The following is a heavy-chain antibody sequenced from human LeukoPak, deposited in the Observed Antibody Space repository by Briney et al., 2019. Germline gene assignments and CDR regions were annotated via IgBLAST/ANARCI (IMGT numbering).Heavy chain of an antibody. D-gene: IGHD3-10*01. J-gene: IGHJ4*02. CDR3: ARVSMVRGVFDY. CDR1: GFTFSSYS. Sequence: GGSLRLSCEASGFTFSSYSMNWVRQAPGKGLEWISYISTSTTTIYYANSVKGRFTISRDNAKKSLYLQMNSLRAEDTAVYYCARVSMVRGVFDYWGQGTLVTVSS. CDR2: ISTSTTTI. V-gene: IGHV3-48*01.